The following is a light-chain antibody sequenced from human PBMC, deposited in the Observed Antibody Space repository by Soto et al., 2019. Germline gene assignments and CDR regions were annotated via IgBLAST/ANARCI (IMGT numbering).Light chain of an antibody. V-gene: IGLV2-23*02. CDR3: CSYAGSSSAYV. J-gene: IGLJ1*01. CDR1: SSDVGSYNV. CDR2: EVS. Sequence: SVLTQPASVSGSPGQSITISCTGTSSDVGSYNVVSWYQQHPGKAPKLLIYEVSKRPSGVSDRFSGSKSGNTASLTISGLQVEDEADYHCCSYAGSSSAYVFGTGTRSPS.